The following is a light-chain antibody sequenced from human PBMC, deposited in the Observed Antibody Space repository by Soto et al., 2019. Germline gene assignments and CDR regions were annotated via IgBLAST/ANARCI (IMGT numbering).Light chain of an antibody. CDR3: QQYNNWPIT. CDR2: DVS. V-gene: IGKV3D-15*01. J-gene: IGKJ5*01. Sequence: EIVMTQSPASLSVSPGERAILSCRASLSVSRNLAWYQQKPGQAPRLLIYDVSTRATGTPARFSGGASGTRFTLTISSLQSEDFAVYYCQQYNNWPITFGRGTRLEIK. CDR1: LSVSRN.